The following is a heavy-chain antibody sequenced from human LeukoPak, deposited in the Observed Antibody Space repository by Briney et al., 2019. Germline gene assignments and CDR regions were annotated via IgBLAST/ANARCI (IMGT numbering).Heavy chain of an antibody. Sequence: GSSVKVSCKASGGTFSSYAISWVRQAPGQGLEWMGGIIPIFGTANYAQKFQGRVTITADESTSTAYMELSSLRSEDTAVYYCARCFVDWLLPNSCGMDVWGKGTTVTVSS. CDR1: GGTFSSYA. D-gene: IGHD3-9*01. CDR2: IIPIFGTA. J-gene: IGHJ6*04. CDR3: ARCFVDWLLPNSCGMDV. V-gene: IGHV1-69*01.